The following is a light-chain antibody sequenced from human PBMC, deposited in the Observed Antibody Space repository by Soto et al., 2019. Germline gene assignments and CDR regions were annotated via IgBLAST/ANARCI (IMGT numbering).Light chain of an antibody. CDR2: DVR. V-gene: IGLV2-14*01. CDR1: SSDVGGYNY. Sequence: QSVLTQPASVSGSPGQSITISCTGTSSDVGGYNYVSWFQQHPGKAPKLMIYDVRNRPSGISNRFSGSKSGNTASLTISGLQAEDEADYYCNSYTSSSTYVFGTGT. J-gene: IGLJ1*01. CDR3: NSYTSSSTYV.